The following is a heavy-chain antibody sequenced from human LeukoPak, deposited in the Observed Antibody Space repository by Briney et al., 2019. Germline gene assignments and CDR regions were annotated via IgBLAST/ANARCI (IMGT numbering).Heavy chain of an antibody. CDR2: MSAYNGKT. V-gene: IGHV1-18*01. CDR1: GYTFTSYG. J-gene: IGHJ3*02. Sequence: ASVKVSCKASGYTFTSYGFNWVRQAPGQGLEWMGWMSAYNGKTNYAHSLQGRVTVTADTSTSTAYMELRSLRSEDTAVYYCARGMGYSYGHPQGAFDIWGQGTMVTVSS. CDR3: ARGMGYSYGHPQGAFDI. D-gene: IGHD5-18*01.